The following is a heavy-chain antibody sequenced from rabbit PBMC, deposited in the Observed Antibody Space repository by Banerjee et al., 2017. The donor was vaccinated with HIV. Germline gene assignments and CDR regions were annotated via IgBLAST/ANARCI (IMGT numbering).Heavy chain of an antibody. CDR3: ARDLAGVIGWNFNL. CDR2: IDGGSSGST. V-gene: IGHV1S45*01. J-gene: IGHJ4*01. D-gene: IGHD4-1*01. CDR1: GFSFSSYS. Sequence: QQQLEESGGGLVKPEGSLTLTCTASGFSFSSYSMNWVRQAPGKGLEWLARIDGGSSGSTYYASWAKGRFTISKTSSTTVTLQMTSLTAADTATYFCARDLAGVIGWNFNLWGQGTLVTVS.